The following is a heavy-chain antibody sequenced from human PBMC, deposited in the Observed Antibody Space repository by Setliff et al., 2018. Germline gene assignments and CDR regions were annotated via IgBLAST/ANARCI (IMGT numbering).Heavy chain of an antibody. D-gene: IGHD3-3*01. CDR2: IYHSGST. CDR3: AREGLTIFGVVIRRNYFDY. J-gene: IGHJ4*02. Sequence: SETLSLTCTVSGGSISSSDYYWGWIRQPPGKGLEWIGNIYHSGSTNYNPSLKSRVTISVDKSKNQFSLKLSSVTAADTAVYYCAREGLTIFGVVIRRNYFDYWGQGTLVTVPQ. V-gene: IGHV4-39*07. CDR1: GGSISSSDYY.